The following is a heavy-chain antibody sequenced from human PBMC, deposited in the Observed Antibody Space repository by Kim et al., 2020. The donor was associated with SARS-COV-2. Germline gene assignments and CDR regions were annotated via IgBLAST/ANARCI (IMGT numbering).Heavy chain of an antibody. V-gene: IGHV3-21*01. D-gene: IGHD6-13*01. CDR3: ARDYSSSWYFAFDI. Sequence: ADSEKGRFTISRDNAKNSLYRQMNSLRAEDTAVYYCARDYSSSWYFAFDIWGQGTMVTVSS. J-gene: IGHJ3*02.